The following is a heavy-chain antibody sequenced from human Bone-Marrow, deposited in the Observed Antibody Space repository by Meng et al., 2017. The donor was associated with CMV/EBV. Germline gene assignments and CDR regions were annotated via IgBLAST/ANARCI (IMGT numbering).Heavy chain of an antibody. Sequence: SETLSLTCTVSGGSISSSSYYWGWIRQPPGKGLEWIGSIYYSGSTYYNPSLKSRVTISVDTSKNQFSLKLSSVTAADTAVYYCAREATVSLAYYFDYWGQGTLVTVSS. CDR3: AREATVSLAYYFDY. CDR2: IYYSGST. CDR1: GGSISSSSYY. V-gene: IGHV4-39*02. D-gene: IGHD4-17*01. J-gene: IGHJ4*02.